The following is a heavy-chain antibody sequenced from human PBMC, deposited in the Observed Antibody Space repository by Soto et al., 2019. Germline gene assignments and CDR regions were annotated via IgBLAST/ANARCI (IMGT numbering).Heavy chain of an antibody. CDR2: ISGSGGST. J-gene: IGHJ4*02. V-gene: IGHV3-23*01. Sequence: GGSLRLSCAASGFTFSSYAMSWVRQAPGKGLEWVSAISGSGGSTYYADSVKGRFTISRDNSKNTLYLQMNSLRAEDTAVYYCAKAGLDGVWGSYRRYFDYWGQGTLVTVSS. CDR1: GFTFSSYA. D-gene: IGHD3-16*02. CDR3: AKAGLDGVWGSYRRYFDY.